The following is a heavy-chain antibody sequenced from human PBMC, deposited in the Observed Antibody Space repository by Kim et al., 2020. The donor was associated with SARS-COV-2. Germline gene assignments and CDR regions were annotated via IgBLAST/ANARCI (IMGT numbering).Heavy chain of an antibody. CDR2: IIPIFGTA. D-gene: IGHD2-15*01. CDR3: ARDPDGGRTFDY. J-gene: IGHJ4*02. CDR1: GGSFSSYA. V-gene: IGHV1-69*06. Sequence: SVKVSCKSSGGSFSSYAISWVRQAPGQGLEWIGGIIPIFGTANYAQNFQGKVTITADKSTSTAYMELSSLGSEDTAVYYCARDPDGGRTFDYWVQGTLVSVSS.